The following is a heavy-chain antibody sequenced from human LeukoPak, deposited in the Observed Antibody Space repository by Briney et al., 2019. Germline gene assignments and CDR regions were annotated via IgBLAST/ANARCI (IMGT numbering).Heavy chain of an antibody. CDR3: AGDHYGGNSDY. V-gene: IGHV3-74*01. Sequence: GGSLRLSCAASGFTFSSYWMHWVRQAPGKGLLWVSRINTDGSSTYYADSVKGRFTISRDNAKNTLYLQMNSLRAEDTAVYYCAGDHYGGNSDYWGQGTLVTASS. J-gene: IGHJ4*02. D-gene: IGHD4-23*01. CDR2: INTDGSST. CDR1: GFTFSSYW.